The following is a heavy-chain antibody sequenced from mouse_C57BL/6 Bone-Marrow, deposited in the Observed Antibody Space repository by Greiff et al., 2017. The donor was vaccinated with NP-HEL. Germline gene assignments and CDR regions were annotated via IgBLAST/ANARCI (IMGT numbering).Heavy chain of an antibody. Sequence: VKVVESGAELVMPGASVKLSCKASGYTFTSYWMHWVKQRPGQGLEWIGEIDPSDSYTNYNQKFKGKSTLTVDKSSSTAYMQLSSLTSEDSAVYYCARLRRIGYWGQGTLVTVSA. J-gene: IGHJ3*01. V-gene: IGHV1-69*01. CDR3: ARLRRIGY. CDR1: GYTFTSYW. D-gene: IGHD2-12*01. CDR2: IDPSDSYT.